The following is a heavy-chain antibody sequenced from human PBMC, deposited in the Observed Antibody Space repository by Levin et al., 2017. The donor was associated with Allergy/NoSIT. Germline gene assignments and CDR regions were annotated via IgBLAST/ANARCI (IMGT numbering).Heavy chain of an antibody. CDR2: IYPGDSDT. CDR3: ARRGTRDYYYYMDV. CDR1: GYSFTSYW. D-gene: IGHD1-1*01. V-gene: IGHV5-51*01. Sequence: GESLKISCQGSGYSFTSYWIGWVRQMPGKGLEWVGNIYPGDSDTNYSPSFQGQVTISADKSNNSAYLQWNSLKASDTAIYYCARRGTRDYYYYMDVWGKGTTVTVSS. J-gene: IGHJ6*03.